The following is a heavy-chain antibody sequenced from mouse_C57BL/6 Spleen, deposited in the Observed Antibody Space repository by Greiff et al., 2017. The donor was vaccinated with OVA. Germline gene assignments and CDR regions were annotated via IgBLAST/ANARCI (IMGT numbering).Heavy chain of an antibody. V-gene: IGHV1-80*01. CDR1: GYAFSSYW. Sequence: QVQLQQSGAELVKPGASVKISCKASGYAFSSYWMNWVKQRPGKGLEWIGQIYPGDGDTNYNGKFQGKATLTADKSSSTAYMQLSSLTSEDSAVYVCARGDYGYAMDYWGQGTSVTVSS. D-gene: IGHD1-1*01. CDR2: IYPGDGDT. CDR3: ARGDYGYAMDY. J-gene: IGHJ4*01.